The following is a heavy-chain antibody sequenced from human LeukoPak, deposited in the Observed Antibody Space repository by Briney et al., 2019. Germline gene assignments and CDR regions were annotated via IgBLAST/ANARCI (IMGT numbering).Heavy chain of an antibody. CDR3: ARGGSSTLCVDYFDS. J-gene: IGHJ4*02. CDR1: GYSFSSSW. CDR2: IYPGDSDT. Sequence: GASPKISCKGSGYSFSSSWIGWVRQLPGKGLEWMGRIYPGDSDTRYSPSFQGQVTISADKSISTVYLQWSGLKAPDTAIYDCARGGSSTLCVDYFDSWGQGNQVTVSS. V-gene: IGHV5-51*01. D-gene: IGHD2-2*01.